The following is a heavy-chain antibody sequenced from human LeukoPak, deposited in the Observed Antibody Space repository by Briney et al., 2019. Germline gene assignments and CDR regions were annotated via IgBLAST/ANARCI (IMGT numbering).Heavy chain of an antibody. V-gene: IGHV5-51*01. CDR1: GYSFSNYW. J-gene: IGHJ4*02. D-gene: IGHD4-11*01. CDR3: AGAPTSVSNPYYLDY. Sequence: GESLKISCKASGYSFSNYWIGWVRQMPGKGLEWMGIIYPGDSDTRYSPSFQGQVTISADKSITTGYLQWSSLKASDTAMYYCAGAPTSVSNPYYLDYWGQGALVTVSS. CDR2: IYPGDSDT.